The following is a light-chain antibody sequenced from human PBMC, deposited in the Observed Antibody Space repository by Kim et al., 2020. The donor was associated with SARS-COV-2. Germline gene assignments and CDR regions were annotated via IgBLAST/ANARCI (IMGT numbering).Light chain of an antibody. CDR3: QQSYSTPLVT. V-gene: IGKV1-39*01. CDR2: AAS. CDR1: QSISSY. Sequence: DIQMTQSPSSLSASVGDRVTITCRASQSISSYLNWYQQKPGKAPKLLIYAASSLQSGVPSRFSGNGSGTDFTLTISSLQPEDFATYYCQQSYSTPLVTFGGGTKVDIK. J-gene: IGKJ4*01.